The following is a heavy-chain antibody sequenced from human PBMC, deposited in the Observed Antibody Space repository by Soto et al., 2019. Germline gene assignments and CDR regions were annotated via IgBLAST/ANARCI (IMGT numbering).Heavy chain of an antibody. D-gene: IGHD1-26*01. CDR3: SMELRLGCGYYYDGMDV. J-gene: IGHJ6*02. CDR2: IIPICGTA. Sequence: QVQLVQSGAEVKKPGSSVKVSCKASGGTFSSYAISWVRQAPGHGLEWMGGIIPICGTANYAQKFQGRVTITAGESTSTAYMEMSSLRSEDTAVYYCSMELRLGCGYYYDGMDVWGQGTTVTVSS. V-gene: IGHV1-69*01. CDR1: GGTFSSYA.